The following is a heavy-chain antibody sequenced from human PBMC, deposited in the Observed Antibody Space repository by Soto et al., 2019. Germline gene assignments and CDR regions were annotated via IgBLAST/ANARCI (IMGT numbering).Heavy chain of an antibody. CDR2: ISYDGSNK. CDR3: AKHLGSSSWYEVGWIDY. D-gene: IGHD6-13*01. V-gene: IGHV3-30*18. CDR1: GFTFSSYG. J-gene: IGHJ4*02. Sequence: QVQLVESGGGVVQPGRSLRLSCAASGFTFSSYGMHCVRQAPGKGLEGAAVISYDGSNKYYADSVKGQFTISRDNSKNTLYRHMNSLRAEDTAAYYCAKHLGSSSWYEVGWIDYWGQGTLATASS.